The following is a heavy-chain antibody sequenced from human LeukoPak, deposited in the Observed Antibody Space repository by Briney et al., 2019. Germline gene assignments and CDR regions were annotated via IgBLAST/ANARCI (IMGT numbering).Heavy chain of an antibody. CDR2: IYYSGST. D-gene: IGHD6-19*01. J-gene: IGHJ6*02. V-gene: IGHV4-59*01. Sequence: SETLSLTCTVSGGSISSYCWSWIRQPQGKGLEWIGYIYYSGSTNYHPSLKSRVIITVDTSKNQSSLKLSSVTAADTAVYYSARGPSGSGWNPYYYDGMDVWGQGTTVTVSS. CDR1: GGSISSYC. CDR3: ARGPSGSGWNPYYYDGMDV.